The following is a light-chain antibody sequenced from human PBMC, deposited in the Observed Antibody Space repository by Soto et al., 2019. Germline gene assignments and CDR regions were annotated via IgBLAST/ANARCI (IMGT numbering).Light chain of an antibody. V-gene: IGKV3-15*01. CDR1: QSVSSN. Sequence: EIVMTQSPATLSVSPGERATLSCRASQSVSSNLAWYQQKPGQAPRLLIYSASTRATGIPARFSGSGSGTEFTLTISSLQSEDFAVYYSQQYNNWPTFGQGTRLEIK. CDR3: QQYNNWPT. CDR2: SAS. J-gene: IGKJ5*01.